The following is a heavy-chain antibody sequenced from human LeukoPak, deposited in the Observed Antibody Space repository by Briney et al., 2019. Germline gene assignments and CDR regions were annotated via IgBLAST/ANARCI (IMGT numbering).Heavy chain of an antibody. D-gene: IGHD2-15*01. Sequence: SETLSLTCTVSGGSISSSSYYWGWIRQPPGKGLEWIGSIYSRGSTYYNPSLKSRVTISVDTSIDQFSLNLSSVTAADTAVYYCARETCSGGSCAFDYWGQGTLVTVSS. CDR2: IYSRGST. CDR1: GGSISSSSYY. CDR3: ARETCSGGSCAFDY. V-gene: IGHV4-39*07. J-gene: IGHJ4*02.